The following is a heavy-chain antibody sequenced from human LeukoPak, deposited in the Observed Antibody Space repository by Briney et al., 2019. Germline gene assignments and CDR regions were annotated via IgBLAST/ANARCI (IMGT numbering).Heavy chain of an antibody. V-gene: IGHV4-34*01. Sequence: PSETLSLTCAVYGGSFSGYYWSWIRQPPGKGLEWIGSIYHSGSTYYNPSLKSRVTISVDTSKNQFSLKLSSVTAADTAVYYCARVSSSWYQDWYFDLWGRGTLVTVSS. CDR1: GGSFSGYY. D-gene: IGHD6-13*01. CDR2: IYHSGST. J-gene: IGHJ2*01. CDR3: ARVSSSWYQDWYFDL.